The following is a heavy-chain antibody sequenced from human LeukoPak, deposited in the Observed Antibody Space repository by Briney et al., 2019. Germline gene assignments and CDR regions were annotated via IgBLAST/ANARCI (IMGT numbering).Heavy chain of an antibody. CDR2: IYYSGST. D-gene: IGHD1-14*01. V-gene: IGHV4-59*08. J-gene: IGHJ6*02. CDR1: GGSISSYY. Sequence: SETLSLTCTVSGGSISSYYWSWIRQPPGKGLEWIGYIYYSGSTNYNPSLKSRVTISVDTSKNQFSLKLSSVTAADTAVYYCARGGNHYYYYGMDVWGQGTTVTVSS. CDR3: ARGGNHYYYYGMDV.